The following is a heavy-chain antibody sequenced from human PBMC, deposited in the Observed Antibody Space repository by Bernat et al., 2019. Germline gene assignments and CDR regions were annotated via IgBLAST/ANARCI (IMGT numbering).Heavy chain of an antibody. CDR3: ARDRGYSYVREFPDY. CDR2: ISSSSSTI. V-gene: IGHV3-48*01. CDR1: GFTFSSYS. Sequence: EVQLVESGGGLAQPGGSLRLSCAASGFTFSSYSMNWVRQAPGKGLEWVSYISSSSSTIYYADSVKGRFTISRDNAKNSLYLQMNSLRAEDTAVYYCARDRGYSYVREFPDYWGQGTLVTVSP. J-gene: IGHJ4*02. D-gene: IGHD5-18*01.